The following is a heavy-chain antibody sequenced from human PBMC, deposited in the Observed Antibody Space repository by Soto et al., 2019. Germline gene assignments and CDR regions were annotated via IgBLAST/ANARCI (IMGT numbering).Heavy chain of an antibody. Sequence: QVQLVQSGAEVKKPGASVKVSCRASGYTFTRYSIIWVRQAPGQKIEWMGWINVGTGRTEYSQRTQGRVTITRDTSASTGYIELNNLSSEDTAVYYCARGGVDTSAWYGGDYWGQGTQIVVSS. J-gene: IGHJ4*02. D-gene: IGHD6-19*01. CDR2: INVGTGRT. V-gene: IGHV1-3*01. CDR1: GYTFTRYS. CDR3: ARGGVDTSAWYGGDY.